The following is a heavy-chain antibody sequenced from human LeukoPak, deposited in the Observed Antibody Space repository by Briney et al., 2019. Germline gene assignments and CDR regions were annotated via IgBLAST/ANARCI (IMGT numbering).Heavy chain of an antibody. Sequence: SVKVSCKASGGTFSSYAISWVRQAPGQGLEWMGGIIPIFGTANYAQKFQGRVTITADESTSTAYMELSSLRSEDTAVYYCARVGSLMATRDYGMDVWGQGTTVTVSS. CDR2: IIPIFGTA. J-gene: IGHJ6*02. V-gene: IGHV1-69*01. CDR3: ARVGSLMATRDYGMDV. CDR1: GGTFSSYA. D-gene: IGHD5-24*01.